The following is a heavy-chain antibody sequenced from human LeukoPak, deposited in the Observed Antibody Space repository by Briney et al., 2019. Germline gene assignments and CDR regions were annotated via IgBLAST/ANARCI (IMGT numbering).Heavy chain of an antibody. CDR2: INHSGST. J-gene: IGHJ5*02. CDR1: GGSFSGYY. Sequence: SETLSLTCAVYGGSFSGYYWSWIRQPPGKGLEWIGEINHSGSTNYNPSLKSRVTISVDTSKSQFSLKLSSVTAADTAVYYCARGGYDYVWGSYRLNWFDPWGQGTLVTVSS. CDR3: ARGGYDYVWGSYRLNWFDP. D-gene: IGHD3-16*02. V-gene: IGHV4-34*01.